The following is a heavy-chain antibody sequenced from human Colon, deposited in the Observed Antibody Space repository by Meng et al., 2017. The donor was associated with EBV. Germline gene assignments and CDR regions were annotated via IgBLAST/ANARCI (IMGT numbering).Heavy chain of an antibody. J-gene: IGHJ4*02. Sequence: LQDSGPGLVKPSHNLFLPCVVDGDFSSSGNYHWGWIRQAPGKGLEWIGHSESTSYNPSLRSRVVISVDTAKNQFSLRLDSVTAADTAVYYCTTYAVGAGGRGYWGPGTLVTVSS. CDR2: SEST. CDR3: TTYAVGAGGRGY. CDR1: GDFSSSGNYH. D-gene: IGHD2-15*01. V-gene: IGHV4-30-4*01.